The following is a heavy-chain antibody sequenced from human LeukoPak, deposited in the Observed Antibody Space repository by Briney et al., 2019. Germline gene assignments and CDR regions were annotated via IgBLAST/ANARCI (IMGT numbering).Heavy chain of an antibody. CDR3: ATPAGGSYYDY. CDR1: GGTFSSYA. D-gene: IGHD1-26*01. J-gene: IGHJ4*02. Sequence: RASVKVSCKASGGTFSSYAISWVRQAPGQGLEWMGGIIPIFGTANYAQKFQGRVTITTDESTSTAYMELSSLRSEDTAVYYCATPAGGSYYDYWGQGTLVTVSS. CDR2: IIPIFGTA. V-gene: IGHV1-69*05.